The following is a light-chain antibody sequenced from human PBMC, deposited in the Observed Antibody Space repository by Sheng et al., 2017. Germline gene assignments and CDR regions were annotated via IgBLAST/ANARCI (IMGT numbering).Light chain of an antibody. CDR3: QQSNTFPLT. CDR1: QDIGSW. CDR2: AAS. J-gene: IGKJ4*01. V-gene: IGKV1-12*01. Sequence: DIQLTQSPSSVSASVGDRVTITCRASQDIGSWLAWYQQKPGKAPELLIYAASGLHSGVPPRFSGSQSGTDFTLTIRSLQPEDFATYYCQQSNTFPLTFGGGTKVEI.